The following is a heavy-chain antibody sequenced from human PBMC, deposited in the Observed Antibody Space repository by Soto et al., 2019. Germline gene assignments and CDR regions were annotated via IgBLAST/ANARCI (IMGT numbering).Heavy chain of an antibody. CDR1: GFTFSSYS. D-gene: IGHD4-4*01. V-gene: IGHV3-48*01. J-gene: IGHJ5*02. CDR3: ASLTTDPRTNWFDP. CDR2: ISSSSSTI. Sequence: GGSLRLSCAASGFTFSSYSMNWVRQAPGKGLEWVSYISSSSSTIYYADSVKGRFTISRDNAKNSLYLQMNSLRAEDTAVYYCASLTTDPRTNWFDPWGQGTLVTVSS.